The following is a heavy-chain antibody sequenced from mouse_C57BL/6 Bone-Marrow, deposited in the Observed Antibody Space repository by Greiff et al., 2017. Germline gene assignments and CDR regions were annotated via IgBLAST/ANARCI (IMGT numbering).Heavy chain of an antibody. D-gene: IGHD1-1*01. CDR2: IDPSDSET. CDR3: ARRVTTVVAHWYFDV. Sequence: VQLQQPGAELVRPGSSVKLSCQASGYTFTSYWMHWVKQRPIQGLEWIGNIDPSDSETHYNQKFKDKATLTVDKSSSTAYMQLSSLTSEDSAVYYCARRVTTVVAHWYFDVWGTGTTVTVSS. J-gene: IGHJ1*03. V-gene: IGHV1-52*01. CDR1: GYTFTSYW.